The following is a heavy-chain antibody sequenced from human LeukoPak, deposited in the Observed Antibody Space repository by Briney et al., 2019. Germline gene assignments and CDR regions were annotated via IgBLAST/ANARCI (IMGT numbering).Heavy chain of an antibody. CDR3: ARHYSSGWYREGGFDY. CDR1: GYSFTSYW. D-gene: IGHD6-19*01. V-gene: IGHV5-51*01. J-gene: IGHJ4*02. Sequence: GESLKISCKGSGYSFTSYWIGWVRQMPGKGLEWMGIIYPGDSDTRYSPSFQGQVTISADKSISTAYLQWSSLKASDTAMYYCARHYSSGWYREGGFDYWGQGTLVTVSS. CDR2: IYPGDSDT.